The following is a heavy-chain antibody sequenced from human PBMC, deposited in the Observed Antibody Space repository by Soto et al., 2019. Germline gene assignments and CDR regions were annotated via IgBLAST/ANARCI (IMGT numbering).Heavy chain of an antibody. Sequence: GGSLRLSCAASGFTFSSYAMSWVRQAPGKGLEWVSAISGSGGSTYYAESVKGWFTISRDNSKNTLYLQMNSLRAEDTAVYYCAKPVSIAVAGTSWFDPWGQGTLVTVSS. CDR3: AKPVSIAVAGTSWFDP. CDR1: GFTFSSYA. V-gene: IGHV3-23*01. CDR2: ISGSGGST. J-gene: IGHJ5*02. D-gene: IGHD6-19*01.